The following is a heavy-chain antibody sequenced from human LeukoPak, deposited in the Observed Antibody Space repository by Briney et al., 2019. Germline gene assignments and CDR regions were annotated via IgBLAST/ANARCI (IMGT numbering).Heavy chain of an antibody. Sequence: AXVXXXCKAXGYTFTSYGIXWVRQAPGQGLEXMGWISAYNGNTNYAQKLQGRVTMTTDTSTSTAYMELRSLRSDDTAVYYCARILVVGARKCFDYWGQGTLVTVSS. D-gene: IGHD1-26*01. CDR2: ISAYNGNT. V-gene: IGHV1-18*01. CDR1: GYTFTSYG. J-gene: IGHJ4*02. CDR3: ARILVVGARKCFDY.